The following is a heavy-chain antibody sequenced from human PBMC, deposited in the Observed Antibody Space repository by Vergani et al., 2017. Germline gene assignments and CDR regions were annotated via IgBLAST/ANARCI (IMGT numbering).Heavy chain of an antibody. D-gene: IGHD2-21*01. CDR1: ESSFISNE. CDR3: TRHVPCGDGACLHFDH. V-gene: IGHV5-51*01. Sequence: EVMLEQSGAEVQKPGESLKISCKYSESSFISNEIAWVRQMSGKGLQWMGNINPIDSKIAYSPSFQGQAIMSLDKSITTAYLQWRSLKASDTAIYYCTRHVPCGDGACLHFDHWRQGTQVTVSS. J-gene: IGHJ4*02. CDR2: INPIDSKI.